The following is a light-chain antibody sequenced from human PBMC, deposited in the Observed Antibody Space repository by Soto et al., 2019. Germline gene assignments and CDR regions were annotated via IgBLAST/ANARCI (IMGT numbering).Light chain of an antibody. J-gene: IGKJ2*01. CDR3: QQYNSYSGYT. Sequence: EIVMTQSPATLSVSPGERATLSCRASQSVSSYLAWYQQKPGQAPRLLIYGPSTRATGIPARFSGSGSGTEFTLTISSLQSEDFAVYYCQQYNSYSGYTFGQGTKLEIK. CDR1: QSVSSY. CDR2: GPS. V-gene: IGKV3-15*01.